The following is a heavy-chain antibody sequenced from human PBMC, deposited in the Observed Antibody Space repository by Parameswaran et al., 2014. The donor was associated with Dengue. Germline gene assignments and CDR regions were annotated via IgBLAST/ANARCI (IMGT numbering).Heavy chain of an antibody. CDR2: IYYSGST. V-gene: IGHV4-39*01. J-gene: IGHJ4*02. D-gene: IGHD3-16*01. Sequence: WIRQPPGKGLEWIGNIYYSGSTYYNPSLKSRVTMSVDTSKNQFSLKLSSVTAADTAVYFCALHLGESAVDYWGQGTLVTVSS. CDR3: ALHLGESAVDY.